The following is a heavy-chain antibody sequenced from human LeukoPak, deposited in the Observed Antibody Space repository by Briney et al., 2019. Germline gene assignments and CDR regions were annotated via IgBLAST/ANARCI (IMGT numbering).Heavy chain of an antibody. J-gene: IGHJ3*02. CDR3: AREGGSGWSRAFDI. CDR2: INSDGSST. Sequence: PGGSLRLSCAASGFTFSSYWMHWVRQAPGKGPVWVSRINSDGSSTSYADSVKGRFTISRDNAKNTLYLQMNSLRAEDTAVYYCAREGGSGWSRAFDIWGQGTMVTVSS. CDR1: GFTFSSYW. V-gene: IGHV3-74*01. D-gene: IGHD6-19*01.